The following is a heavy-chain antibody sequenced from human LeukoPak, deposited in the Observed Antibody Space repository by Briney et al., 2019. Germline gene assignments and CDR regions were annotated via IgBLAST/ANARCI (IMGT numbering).Heavy chain of an antibody. CDR3: AKEDIVLMVYAIRGYYFDY. D-gene: IGHD2-8*01. V-gene: IGHV4-59*12. CDR2: IYYSGST. J-gene: IGHJ4*02. CDR1: GGSISSYY. Sequence: SETLSLTCTVSGGSISSYYWSWIRQPPGKGLEWIGYIYYSGSTDYNPSLKSRVTISVDTSKKQFSLKLSSVTAADTAVYYCAKEDIVLMVYAIRGYYFDYWGQGTLVTVSS.